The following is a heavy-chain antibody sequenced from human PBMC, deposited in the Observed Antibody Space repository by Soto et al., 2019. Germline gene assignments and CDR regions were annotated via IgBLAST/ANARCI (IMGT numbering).Heavy chain of an antibody. J-gene: IGHJ4*02. D-gene: IGHD1-26*01. CDR1: DSSISPYY. CDR2: LLYRGTA. V-gene: IGHV4-59*01. Sequence: PXETRSLTCSVSDSSISPYYWTWFRQAPGKGLEWIGHLLYRGTATYNPALKGRVTISLDTSKKQVSLKLSSVIAADTAVYYCAREKDLILGGYAFGYWGPGTLVTVSS. CDR3: AREKDLILGGYAFGY.